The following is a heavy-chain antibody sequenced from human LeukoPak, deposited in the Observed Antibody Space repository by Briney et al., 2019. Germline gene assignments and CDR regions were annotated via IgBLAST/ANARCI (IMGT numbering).Heavy chain of an antibody. CDR1: GFTFSKYW. CDR2: INTDGTVT. J-gene: IGHJ4*02. Sequence: GGSLRLSCAASGFTFSKYWMLWVRQAPGKGLESVSRINTDGTVTTYADSVKGRFTVSRANADTTMFLQMNSVRDEDAAVYYCATKQWLAPPPDSWGQGTPVTVFS. CDR3: ATKQWLAPPPDS. D-gene: IGHD6-19*01. V-gene: IGHV3-74*01.